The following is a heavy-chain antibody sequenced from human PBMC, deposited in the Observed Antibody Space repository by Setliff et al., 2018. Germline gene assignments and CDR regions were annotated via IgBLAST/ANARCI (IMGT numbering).Heavy chain of an antibody. CDR3: AREGVDTRSSTDYRYYMDV. J-gene: IGHJ6*03. D-gene: IGHD5-18*01. CDR2: TIPSFGST. V-gene: IGHV1-69*05. Sequence: SVKVSCKASGGTFSSYGISWVRQAPGQGLEWMGGTIPSFGSTNYAQKFQGRVTIITDESTSTAYMELSSLRTEDSAVYYCAREGVDTRSSTDYRYYMDVWGKGTTVTSP. CDR1: GGTFSSYG.